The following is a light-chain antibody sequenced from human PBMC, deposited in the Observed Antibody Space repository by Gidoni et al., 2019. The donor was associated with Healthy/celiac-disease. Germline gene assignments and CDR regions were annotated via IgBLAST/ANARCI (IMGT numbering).Light chain of an antibody. V-gene: IGLV3-21*01. CDR2: YDS. CDR3: QVWESSSDHSV. J-gene: IGLJ1*01. Sequence: SYVMTQPPSVSVAPGKTARITWVGNNIGSKSVHWYQQKPGQAPVLVIYYDSDRPSGIPERFSGSNAGNTATLTISSVEAGDEADYYCQVWESSSDHSVLGTGTKVTVL. CDR1: NIGSKS.